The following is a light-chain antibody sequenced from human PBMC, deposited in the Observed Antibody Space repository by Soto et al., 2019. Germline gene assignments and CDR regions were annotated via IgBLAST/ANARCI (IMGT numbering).Light chain of an antibody. CDR3: AVWDDSLNGVV. Sequence: QSVLTQPPSASGTPGQRVTISCSGSSSNIGSNMVNWYQQLPGTAPNLLIYSNTQRPSGVPVRFSGSKSGTSASLAISGLQSEDEADYYCAVWDDSLNGVVFGGGTKVTVL. CDR1: SSNIGSNM. J-gene: IGLJ2*01. V-gene: IGLV1-44*01. CDR2: SNT.